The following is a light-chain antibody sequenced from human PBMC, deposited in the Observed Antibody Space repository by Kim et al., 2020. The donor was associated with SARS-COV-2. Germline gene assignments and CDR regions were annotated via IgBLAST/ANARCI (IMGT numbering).Light chain of an antibody. J-gene: IGKJ1*01. CDR1: QGISSY. CDR2: AAS. V-gene: IGKV1-9*01. Sequence: SVGDRVASTGRGSQGISSYLAWYQQKPGKAPKLLIYAASTLQSGVPARFSGSGSGTEFTLTISSLQPEDFATYYCQQLNSYPRTFGQGTKVDIK. CDR3: QQLNSYPRT.